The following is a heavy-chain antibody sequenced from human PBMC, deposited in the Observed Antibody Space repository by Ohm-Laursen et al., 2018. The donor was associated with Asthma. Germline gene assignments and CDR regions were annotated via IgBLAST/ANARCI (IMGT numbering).Heavy chain of an antibody. CDR1: GFSFSSHW. Sequence: SLRLSCTASGFSFSSHWMNWGRQAPGKGLEWVASISTASTFIYYADSVRGRFTTSRDNAGNSVYLQMNSLRAEDTALYYCARIGPEWELPGREYSLHHWGEGTLVTVSS. J-gene: IGHJ1*01. D-gene: IGHD1-26*01. CDR3: ARIGPEWELPGREYSLHH. V-gene: IGHV3-21*01. CDR2: ISTASTFI.